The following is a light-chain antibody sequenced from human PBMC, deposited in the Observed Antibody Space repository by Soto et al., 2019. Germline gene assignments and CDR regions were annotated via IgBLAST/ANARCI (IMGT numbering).Light chain of an antibody. CDR3: TSYAGENNYP. Sequence: QSVLTQPPSSSGSPGQPVTISCTGTSSYVCGYDYVSWYQQYPGKAPKLLIYEVSKRPSGVPDRFSGSKTGNTASLTVSGLQADDEADYYCTSYAGENNYPFGTGTKVTVL. V-gene: IGLV2-8*01. CDR1: SSYVCGYDY. J-gene: IGLJ1*01. CDR2: EVS.